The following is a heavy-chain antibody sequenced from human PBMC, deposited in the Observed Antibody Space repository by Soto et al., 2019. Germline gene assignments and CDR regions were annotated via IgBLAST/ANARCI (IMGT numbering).Heavy chain of an antibody. CDR2: IYYSGST. D-gene: IGHD5-12*01. V-gene: IGHV4-59*08. J-gene: IGHJ4*02. CDR3: ARLNVDKLMALDY. Sequence: SETLSLTCTVSGGSISSYYWSWIRQPPGKGLEWIGYIYYSGSTNYNSSLKSRVTISVDTSKNQFSLKLSSVTAADTAVYYCARLNVDKLMALDYWGQGTLVTVS. CDR1: GGSISSYY.